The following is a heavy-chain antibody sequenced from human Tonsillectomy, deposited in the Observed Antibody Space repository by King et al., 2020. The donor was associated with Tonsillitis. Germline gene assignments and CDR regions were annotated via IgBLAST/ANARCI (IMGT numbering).Heavy chain of an antibody. Sequence: VQLVESGGGLVKPGGSLRLSCAASGFTFSSYSMNWVRQAPGKGLEWVSSISSSSSYIYYADSVKGRFTISRDNAKNSLYLQMNSLRAEDTAVYYCAREEYSSGWYVGYYFVYWGQGTLVTVSS. CDR1: GFTFSSYS. CDR3: AREEYSSGWYVGYYFVY. CDR2: ISSSSSYI. D-gene: IGHD6-19*01. J-gene: IGHJ4*02. V-gene: IGHV3-21*01.